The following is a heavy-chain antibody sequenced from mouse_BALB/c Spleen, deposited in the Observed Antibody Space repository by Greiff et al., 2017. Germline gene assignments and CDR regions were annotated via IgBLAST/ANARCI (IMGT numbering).Heavy chain of an antibody. Sequence: DVKLQESGPSLVKPSQTLSLTCSVTGDSITSGYWNWIRKFPGNKLEYMGYISYSGSTYYNPSLKSRISITRDTSKNQYYLQLNSVTTEDTATYYCARSGYGSSYYAMDYWGQGTSVTVSS. CDR1: GDSITSGY. V-gene: IGHV3-8*02. J-gene: IGHJ4*01. CDR3: ARSGYGSSYYAMDY. D-gene: IGHD1-1*01. CDR2: ISYSGST.